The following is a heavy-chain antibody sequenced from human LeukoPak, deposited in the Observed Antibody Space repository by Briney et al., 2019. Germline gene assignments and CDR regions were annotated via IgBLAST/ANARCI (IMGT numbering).Heavy chain of an antibody. J-gene: IGHJ4*02. V-gene: IGHV3-7*01. Sequence: GGSLRLSCAASGFTSSSYWMSWVRQAPGKGLEWVANIKQDGSEKYYVDSVKGRFTISRDNAKNSLYLQMNSLRAEDTAVYYCARVSRGVDYYDSSGYWRYWGQGTLVTVSS. CDR2: IKQDGSEK. D-gene: IGHD3-22*01. CDR3: ARVSRGVDYYDSSGYWRY. CDR1: GFTSSSYW.